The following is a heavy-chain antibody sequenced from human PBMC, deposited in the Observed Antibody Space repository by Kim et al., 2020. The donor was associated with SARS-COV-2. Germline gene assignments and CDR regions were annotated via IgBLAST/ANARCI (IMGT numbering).Heavy chain of an antibody. Sequence: GGSLRLSCAASGFTFSNYAMSWVRQAPGKGLEWVSSISGSGGTTFYADSVKGRFTISRDNSKNTLSLQMNSLRAEDTAVYHCSKPGGSVAYNTASLRFDP. V-gene: IGHV3-23*01. CDR3: SKPGGSVAYNTASLRFDP. CDR2: ISGSGGTT. CDR1: GFTFSNYA. D-gene: IGHD3-3*01. J-gene: IGHJ5*02.